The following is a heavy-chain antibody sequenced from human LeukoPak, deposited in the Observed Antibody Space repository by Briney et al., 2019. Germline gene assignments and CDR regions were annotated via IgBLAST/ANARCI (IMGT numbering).Heavy chain of an antibody. V-gene: IGHV3-7*01. D-gene: IGHD1-26*01. J-gene: IGHJ4*02. CDR1: GFTFSSYA. CDR2: IKQDGSEK. CDR3: ARSGSYPDDFDY. Sequence: PGGSLRLSCAASGFTFSSYAMSWVRQAPGKGLEWVANIKQDGSEKYYVDSVKGRFTISRDNAKNSLYLQMNSLRAEDTAVYYCARSGSYPDDFDYWGQGTLVTVSS.